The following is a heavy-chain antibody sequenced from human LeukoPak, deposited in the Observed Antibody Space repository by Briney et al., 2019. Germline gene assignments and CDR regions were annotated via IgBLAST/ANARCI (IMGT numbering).Heavy chain of an antibody. Sequence: ASVKVSCKASGYTFTSYGISWVRQAPGHGLEWMGWISAYNGNTNYAQKLQGRVTMTEDTSTDTAYMELSSLRSEDTAVYYCATGSYYYDSSGSNTWFDPWGQGTLVTVSS. D-gene: IGHD3-22*01. CDR2: ISAYNGNT. J-gene: IGHJ5*02. CDR3: ATGSYYYDSSGSNTWFDP. CDR1: GYTFTSYG. V-gene: IGHV1-18*01.